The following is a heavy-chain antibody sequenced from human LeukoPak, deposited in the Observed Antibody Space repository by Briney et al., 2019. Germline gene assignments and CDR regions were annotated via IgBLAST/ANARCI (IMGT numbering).Heavy chain of an antibody. V-gene: IGHV4-61*01. CDR3: ARSRAFNSGAFDP. D-gene: IGHD1-26*01. J-gene: IGHJ5*02. Sequence: PSETLSLTCTVSGASVSSASYWTWIRPPPGKGVEWIAHIYNGVNTNYNPSLKSRVTISVDTSKNQFPLRLNSVTAADTAVYYCARSRAFNSGAFDPWGQGSLVTVSS. CDR1: GASVSSASY. CDR2: IYNGVNT.